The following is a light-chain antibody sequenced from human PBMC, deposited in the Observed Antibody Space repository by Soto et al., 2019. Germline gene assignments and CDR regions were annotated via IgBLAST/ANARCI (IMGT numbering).Light chain of an antibody. J-gene: IGKJ1*01. Sequence: DIQMTQSPSTLSASVGDRVIIVCRASQSIGSWLAWYQQKPGKAPKLLIYKASSLESGVPSRFSGSGSGTEFTLTIRSLQPDDFATYYCQQYNTYLWTFXQGTKVDIK. CDR2: KAS. CDR1: QSIGSW. CDR3: QQYNTYLWT. V-gene: IGKV1-5*03.